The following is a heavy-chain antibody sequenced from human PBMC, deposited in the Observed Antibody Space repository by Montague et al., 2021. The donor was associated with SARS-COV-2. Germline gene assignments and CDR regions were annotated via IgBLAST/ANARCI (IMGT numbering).Heavy chain of an antibody. J-gene: IGHJ5*02. CDR2: INRNGGST. CDR1: GFTFVDYG. D-gene: IGHD3-10*01. CDR3: AKQLWFGELFHP. Sequence: SLRLSCAASGFTFVDYGMSWVRQAPGKGLEWVSGINRNGGSTGYADSVKGRFTISRDNAKNSLYLQMNSLRAEDTALYYCAKQLWFGELFHPWGQGTLVTVSS. V-gene: IGHV3-20*04.